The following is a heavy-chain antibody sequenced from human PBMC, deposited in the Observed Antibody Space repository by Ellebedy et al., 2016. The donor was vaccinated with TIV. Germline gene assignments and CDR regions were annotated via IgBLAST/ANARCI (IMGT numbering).Heavy chain of an antibody. CDR2: IYYSGST. V-gene: IGHV4-59*01. Sequence: MPSETLSLTCTVSGGSISSYFWSWIRQPPGKGLEWIGYIYYSGSTNYNPSLKSRVTISVDTSQNQFSMKLSSVTAADTAVYYCASCRGYGVVIPPAFDIWGQGTMVTVSS. D-gene: IGHD3-3*01. CDR3: ASCRGYGVVIPPAFDI. CDR1: GGSISSYF. J-gene: IGHJ3*02.